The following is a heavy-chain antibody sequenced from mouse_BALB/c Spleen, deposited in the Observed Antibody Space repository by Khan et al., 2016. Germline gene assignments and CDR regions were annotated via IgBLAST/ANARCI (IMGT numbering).Heavy chain of an antibody. CDR2: IYPGDGDT. Sequence: QVQLKESGAELARPGASVKLSCKAAGYTFTSYWMQWVKQRPGQGLQWIGTIYPGDGDTRYTQKFKGKATLTADNSSSTAYMQLSSLASEVSAVYYCARGGYANYLFAYWDQGPLVTFSA. CDR1: GYTFTSYW. CDR3: ARGGYANYLFAY. D-gene: IGHD2-1*01. V-gene: IGHV1-87*01. J-gene: IGHJ3*01.